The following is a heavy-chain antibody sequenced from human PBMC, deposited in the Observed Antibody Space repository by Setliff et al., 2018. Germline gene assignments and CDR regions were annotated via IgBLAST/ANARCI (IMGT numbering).Heavy chain of an antibody. CDR3: AKGFYGSHGGFDS. D-gene: IGHD4-17*01. V-gene: IGHV3-9*01. CDR1: GFNFDDYA. J-gene: IGHJ5*01. CDR2: INWHGGSI. Sequence: RLSCIGSGFNFDDYAMHWVRQRPGKGLEWVSSINWHGGSIGYADSVKGRFIVSRDNAKNSLYLDLNSLRPDDTAFYYCAKGFYGSHGGFDSWGQGTLVTVSS.